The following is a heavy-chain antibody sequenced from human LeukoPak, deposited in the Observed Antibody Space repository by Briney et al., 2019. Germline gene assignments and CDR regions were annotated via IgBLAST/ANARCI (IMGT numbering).Heavy chain of an antibody. CDR2: IYTSGST. CDR3: ARDLGQGSGY. Sequence: SQTLSLTCTVSGGSISSGSYYWSWIRQPAGKGLEWIGRIYTSGSTNYNPSLKSRVTISVDTSKNQFSLKLSSVTAADTAVYYCARDLGQGSGYWGQGTLVTVSS. D-gene: IGHD2-15*01. CDR1: GGSISSGSYY. J-gene: IGHJ4*02. V-gene: IGHV4-61*02.